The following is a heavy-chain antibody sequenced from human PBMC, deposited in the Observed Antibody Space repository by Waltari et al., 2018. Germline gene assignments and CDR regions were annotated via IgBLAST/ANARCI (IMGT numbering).Heavy chain of an antibody. CDR3: ARGNSGSYSWDY. CDR2: ISSSSSYI. J-gene: IGHJ4*02. D-gene: IGHD1-26*01. V-gene: IGHV3-21*01. CDR1: GFTFSSYS. Sequence: EVQLVESGGGLVKPGGSLRLSCAASGFTFSSYSMNWVRQAPGKGLEWVSSISSSSSYIYYADSLKGRFTISRDNAKNSLYLQMNSLRAEDTAVYYCARGNSGSYSWDYWGQGTLVTVSS.